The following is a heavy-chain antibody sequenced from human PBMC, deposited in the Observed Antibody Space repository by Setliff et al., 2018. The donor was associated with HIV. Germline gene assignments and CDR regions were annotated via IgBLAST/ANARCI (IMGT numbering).Heavy chain of an antibody. CDR3: ARDAPTVYANGWFDP. J-gene: IGHJ5*02. Sequence: LSLTCAVSGYSISSGFYWGWIRQPPGKGLAWIGSIYHSGSTYYNPSLRSRVTISVDTSKNQFSLKLSSVTAADTAVYYCARDAPTVYANGWFDPWGQGTLVTVSS. V-gene: IGHV4-38-2*02. CDR1: GYSISSGFY. D-gene: IGHD2-8*01. CDR2: IYHSGST.